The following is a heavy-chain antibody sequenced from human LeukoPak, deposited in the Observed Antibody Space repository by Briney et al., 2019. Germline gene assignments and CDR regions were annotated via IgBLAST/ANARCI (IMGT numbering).Heavy chain of an antibody. CDR2: ISSSSSYI. J-gene: IGHJ4*02. V-gene: IGHV3-21*01. D-gene: IGHD3-3*01. CDR1: GFTFSSYS. Sequence: GGSLRLSCAASGFTFSSYSMNWVRQAPGKGLEWVSSISSSSSYIYYADSVKGRFTVSRDNAMNSLYLQMNSLRAEDTAVYYCARDLSSYYDFWSGPGKTYYFDYWGQGTLVTVSS. CDR3: ARDLSSYYDFWSGPGKTYYFDY.